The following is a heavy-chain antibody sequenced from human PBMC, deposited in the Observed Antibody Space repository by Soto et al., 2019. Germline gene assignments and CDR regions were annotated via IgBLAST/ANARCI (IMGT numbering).Heavy chain of an antibody. D-gene: IGHD2-15*01. CDR1: GCTFSKYA. Sequence: QVKLVESGGGVVQPGRSLRLSCAASGCTFSKYAMYWVRQAPGKGLEWVAVLSYDGNNKYYADSVKGRFTISRDNSKNTLYLQMNSLRVEDTAVYYCARAGCDGGSCYTLVGLRYGMDVWGQGTTVTVSS. CDR2: LSYDGNNK. J-gene: IGHJ6*02. V-gene: IGHV3-30-3*01. CDR3: ARAGCDGGSCYTLVGLRYGMDV.